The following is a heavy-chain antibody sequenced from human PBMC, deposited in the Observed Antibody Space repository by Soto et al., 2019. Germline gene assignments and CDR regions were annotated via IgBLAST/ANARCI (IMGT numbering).Heavy chain of an antibody. J-gene: IGHJ4*02. CDR1: GFTFSGSA. Sequence: PGGSLRLSCAAPGFTFSGSAMHWVRQASGKGLEWVGRIRSKANSYATEYAASVKGRFTISRDGSKNTAYLQMNSLKTEDSAIYYCTSPRYSSGSGYWGQGTLVTVSS. D-gene: IGHD6-19*01. V-gene: IGHV3-73*01. CDR3: TSPRYSSGSGY. CDR2: IRSKANSYAT.